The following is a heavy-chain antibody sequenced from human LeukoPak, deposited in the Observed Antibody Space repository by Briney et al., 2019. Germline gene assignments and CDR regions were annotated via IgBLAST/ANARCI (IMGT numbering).Heavy chain of an antibody. D-gene: IGHD1-26*01. CDR1: GFTFNNYA. V-gene: IGHV3-7*01. Sequence: GGSLRLSCAASGFTFNNYAMTWVRQAPGKGLEWVANIKPDGSQKFCVDSVKDRFTISRDNAKNSLYLQMNSLRAEDTAVYYCARDSGSFFVDFWGQGTLVTVSS. J-gene: IGHJ4*02. CDR3: ARDSGSFFVDF. CDR2: IKPDGSQK.